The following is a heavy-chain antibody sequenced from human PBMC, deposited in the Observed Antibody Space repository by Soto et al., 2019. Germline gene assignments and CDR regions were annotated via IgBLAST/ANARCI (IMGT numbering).Heavy chain of an antibody. CDR3: ARALQWQKLVTFDY. Sequence: ASVKVSCKASGYTFTSYGISWVRQAPGQGLEWMGWISAYNGNTNYAQKLQGRVTMTTDTSTSTAYMELRSLRSDDTAVYYCARALQWQKLVTFDYWGQGTLVTVSS. D-gene: IGHD6-13*01. CDR1: GYTFTSYG. J-gene: IGHJ4*02. CDR2: ISAYNGNT. V-gene: IGHV1-18*01.